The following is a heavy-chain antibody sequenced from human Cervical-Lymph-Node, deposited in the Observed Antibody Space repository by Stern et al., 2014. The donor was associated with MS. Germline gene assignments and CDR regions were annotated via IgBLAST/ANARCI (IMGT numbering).Heavy chain of an antibody. V-gene: IGHV4-59*01. CDR1: GGSLSSYY. CDR3: AGGGDCSSTSCYLQGASYFDY. J-gene: IGHJ4*02. Sequence: VQLVESGPGLVPPSETLSLTCPVSGGSLSSYYWSWIRQPPGTGLECIRHIYYSGRTNYNPTLKSRVTISVDTSKNQFSLKLSSVTAADTAVYYCAGGGDCSSTSCYLQGASYFDYWGQGTLVTVSS. D-gene: IGHD2-2*01. CDR2: IYYSGRT.